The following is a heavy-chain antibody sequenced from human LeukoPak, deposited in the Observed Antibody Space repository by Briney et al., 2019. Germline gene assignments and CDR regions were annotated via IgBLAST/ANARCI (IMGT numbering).Heavy chain of an antibody. CDR2: IYHSGST. V-gene: IGHV4-4*02. D-gene: IGHD3-10*01. CDR3: ARVDYGSGSPPLYGMDV. Sequence: SGTLSLTCAVSGGSISSSNWWSWVRQPPGKGLESIGEIYHSGSTNYNPSLKSRVTISVDKSKNQFSLKLSSVTAADTAVYYCARVDYGSGSPPLYGMDVWGKGTTVTVSS. J-gene: IGHJ6*04. CDR1: GGSISSSNW.